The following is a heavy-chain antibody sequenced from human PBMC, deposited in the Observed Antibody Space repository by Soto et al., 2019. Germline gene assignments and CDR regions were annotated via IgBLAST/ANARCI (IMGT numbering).Heavy chain of an antibody. J-gene: IGHJ6*03. Sequence: QVQLVESGGGVVQPGRSLRLSCAASGFTFSSYGMHWVRQAPGKGLEWVAVIWYDGSNKYYADSVKGRFTISRDNSKNTLYLQMNSLRAEDTAVYYCARGDMVREVMAGPNYYYYYMDVWGKGTTVTVSS. D-gene: IGHD3-10*01. CDR1: GFTFSSYG. CDR3: ARGDMVREVMAGPNYYYYYMDV. V-gene: IGHV3-33*01. CDR2: IWYDGSNK.